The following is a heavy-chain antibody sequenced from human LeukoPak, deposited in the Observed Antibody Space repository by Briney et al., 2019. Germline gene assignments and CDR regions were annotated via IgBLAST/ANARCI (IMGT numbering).Heavy chain of an antibody. CDR3: ARGREYSSSWYALGY. J-gene: IGHJ4*02. Sequence: SETLSLTCTVSGGSISSYYWSWIRQPPGEGLEWIGYIYYSGSTNYNPSLKSRVTISVDTSKNQFSLKLSSVTAADTAVYYCARGREYSSSWYALGYWGQGTLVTVSS. CDR1: GGSISSYY. CDR2: IYYSGST. V-gene: IGHV4-59*01. D-gene: IGHD6-13*01.